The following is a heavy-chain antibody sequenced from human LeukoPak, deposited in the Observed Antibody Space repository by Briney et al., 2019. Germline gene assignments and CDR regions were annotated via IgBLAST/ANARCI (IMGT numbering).Heavy chain of an antibody. CDR3: TRAVAGHPD. V-gene: IGHV4-34*01. J-gene: IGHJ4*02. Sequence: PSETLSLTCAVSGVAFSNYYWSWVRQSPRKGLEWIGEINHSGYTNCNPSLKSRVTMSIDTSRNQFSLMLTSVTAADTAVYYCTRAVAGHPDWGQGTLVAVSS. CDR1: GVAFSNYY. D-gene: IGHD6-19*01. CDR2: INHSGYT.